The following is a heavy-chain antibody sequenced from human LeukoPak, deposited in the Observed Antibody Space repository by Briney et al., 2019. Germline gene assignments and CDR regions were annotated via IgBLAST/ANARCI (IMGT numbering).Heavy chain of an antibody. V-gene: IGHV1-2*02. D-gene: IGHD3-22*01. Sequence: ASVKVSCKASGYTFTGYYMHWVRQAPGQGLEWMGWINPNSGGTNYAQKFQGRVTMTRDTSISTAYMELSRLRSDDTAVYYCARDSDYYDSSDYLYWGQGTLVTVSS. CDR3: ARDSDYYDSSDYLY. J-gene: IGHJ4*02. CDR2: INPNSGGT. CDR1: GYTFTGYY.